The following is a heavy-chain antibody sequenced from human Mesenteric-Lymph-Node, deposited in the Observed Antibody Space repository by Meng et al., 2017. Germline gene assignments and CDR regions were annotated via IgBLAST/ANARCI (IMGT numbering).Heavy chain of an antibody. J-gene: IGHJ4*02. D-gene: IGHD5-18*01. Sequence: ASVKVSCKASGYTFTSYDINWVRQATGQGLEWMGWMNPNSGNTGYAQKFQGRVTMTRDTSASTAYMELSSLRSEDTAVYYCARDVRGYNYGFFDYWGQGTLVTVSS. V-gene: IGHV1-8*01. CDR3: ARDVRGYNYGFFDY. CDR2: MNPNSGNT. CDR1: GYTFTSYD.